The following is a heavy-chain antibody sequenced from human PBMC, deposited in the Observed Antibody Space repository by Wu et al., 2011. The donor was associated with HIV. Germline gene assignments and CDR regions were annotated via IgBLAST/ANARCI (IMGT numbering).Heavy chain of an antibody. CDR1: ITPLPAMV. D-gene: IGHD3-22*01. CDR2: ISAYNGNT. V-gene: IGHV1-18*01. Sequence: GAEVKKPWASSEGLRARLLITPLPAMVSTGCDRPLDKVVEWMGWISAYNGNTNYAQKLQGRVTMTTDTSTSTAYMELRSLRSDDTAVYYCARGKGYYDSSGYYWYYFDPWGQGTLVTVSS. J-gene: IGHJ5*02. CDR3: ARGKGYYDSSGYYWYYFDP.